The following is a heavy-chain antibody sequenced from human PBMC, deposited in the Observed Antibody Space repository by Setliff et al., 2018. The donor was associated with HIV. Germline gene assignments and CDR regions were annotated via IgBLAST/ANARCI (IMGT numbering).Heavy chain of an antibody. D-gene: IGHD3-16*02. V-gene: IGHV4-31*02. Sequence: LSLTCTVSGGSVTSGGHYWSWIRQQPGKAPEWIGYIHYTGSNFYNPSLTDRLTISADTSKNQFSLNLTSVTAADTAVYYCARGRFVGFDYWGQGTLVTVSS. CDR2: IHYTGSN. J-gene: IGHJ4*02. CDR1: GGSVTSGGHY. CDR3: ARGRFVGFDY.